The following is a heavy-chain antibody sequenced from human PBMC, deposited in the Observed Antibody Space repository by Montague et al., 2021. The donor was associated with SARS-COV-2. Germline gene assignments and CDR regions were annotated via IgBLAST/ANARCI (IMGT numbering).Heavy chain of an antibody. CDR2: INSDGSST. D-gene: IGHD3-10*01. J-gene: IGHJ6*02. CDR1: GFTFSSYW. Sequence: SLRLSCAASGFTFSSYWMHWVRQAPGKGLVWVSRINSDGSSTSYADSVKGRFTISRDNSKNTLYLQMNSLRAEDTAVYYCARQLGYYYGMDVWSQGTTVTVSS. CDR3: ARQLGYYYGMDV. V-gene: IGHV3-74*01.